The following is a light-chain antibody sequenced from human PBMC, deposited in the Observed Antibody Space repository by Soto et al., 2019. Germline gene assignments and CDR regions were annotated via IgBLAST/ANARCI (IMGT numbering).Light chain of an antibody. CDR1: TSHAGGYDP. V-gene: IGLV2-14*03. Sequence: QSVLTQPASVSGSPGQSITISCTAPTSHAGGYDPPPWYQQHPGKAPKLIIYDVSIRPSGVSNRFSGSKSGNTASLAVSGLQAEDEADYYCSSYTSKDTLVFGGGTKLTVL. CDR2: DVS. CDR3: SSYTSKDTLV. J-gene: IGLJ3*02.